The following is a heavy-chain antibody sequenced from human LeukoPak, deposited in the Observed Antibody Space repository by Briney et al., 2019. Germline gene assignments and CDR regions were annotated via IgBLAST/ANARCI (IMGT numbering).Heavy chain of an antibody. CDR2: ISSSSSYI. J-gene: IGHJ4*02. D-gene: IGHD5-18*01. Sequence: GGTLRLSCAASGFTFSSYSMNWVRQAPGKGLEWVSSISSSSSYIYYADSVKGRFTISRDNAKNSLYLQMNSLRAEDTAVYYCARADWDTAMIDYWGQGTLVTVSS. CDR1: GFTFSSYS. V-gene: IGHV3-21*01. CDR3: ARADWDTAMIDY.